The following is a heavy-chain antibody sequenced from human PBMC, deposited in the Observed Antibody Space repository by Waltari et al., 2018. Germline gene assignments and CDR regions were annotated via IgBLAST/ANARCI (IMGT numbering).Heavy chain of an antibody. D-gene: IGHD5-18*01. J-gene: IGHJ5*02. CDR2: ISSSSSYI. V-gene: IGHV3-21*01. Sequence: EVQLVESGGGLVKPGGSLRLSCAAFGFTSCSFILNWVRQAPGKGLEWVSSISSSSSYIYYADSVKGRFTISRDNAKNSLYLQMNSLRAEDTAVYYCVIRSYGPNWFDPWGQGTLVTVSS. CDR3: VIRSYGPNWFDP. CDR1: GFTSCSFI.